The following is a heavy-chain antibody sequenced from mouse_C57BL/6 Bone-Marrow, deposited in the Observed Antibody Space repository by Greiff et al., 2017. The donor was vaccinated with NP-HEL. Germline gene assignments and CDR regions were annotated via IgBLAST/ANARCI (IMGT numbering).Heavy chain of an antibody. J-gene: IGHJ4*01. CDR2: INPNNGGT. CDR1: GYTFTDYY. D-gene: IGHD4-1*01. CDR3: ARSGTGTYYAMDY. Sequence: EVQLQQSGPELVKPGASVKISCKASGYTFTDYYMNWVKQSHGKSLEWIGDINPNNGGTSYNQKFKGKATLTVDKSSSTAYMELRSLTSEDSAVYYCARSGTGTYYAMDYWGQGTSVTVSS. V-gene: IGHV1-26*01.